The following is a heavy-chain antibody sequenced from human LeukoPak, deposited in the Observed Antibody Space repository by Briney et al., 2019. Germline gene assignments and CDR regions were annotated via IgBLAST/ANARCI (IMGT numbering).Heavy chain of an antibody. V-gene: IGHV4-30-4*08. CDR1: GGSISSGDYY. Sequence: SSQTLSLTCTVSGGSISSGDYYWSWIRQPPGKGLEWIGYIYYSGSTYYNPSLKSRVTISVDTSKNQFSLKLSSVTAADTAVYYCARSSPSPATNFVVLWFDPWGQGTLVTVSS. J-gene: IGHJ5*02. CDR3: ARSSPSPATNFVVLWFDP. D-gene: IGHD2-8*01. CDR2: IYYSGST.